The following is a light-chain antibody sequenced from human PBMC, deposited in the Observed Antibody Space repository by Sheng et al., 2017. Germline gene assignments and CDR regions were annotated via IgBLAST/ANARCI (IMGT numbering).Light chain of an antibody. CDR3: SSYTSSGTHIV. V-gene: IGLV2-14*02. J-gene: IGLJ2*01. CDR2: EGS. CDR1: NSDVGRFDL. Sequence: QSALTQPASVSGSPGQSITISCTGTNSDVGRFDLVSWYQHHPGKAPKVLIYEGSRRPSEVSNRFSGSNSANTASLTISGLQAEDEADYYCSSYTSSGTHIVFGGGTKVTVL.